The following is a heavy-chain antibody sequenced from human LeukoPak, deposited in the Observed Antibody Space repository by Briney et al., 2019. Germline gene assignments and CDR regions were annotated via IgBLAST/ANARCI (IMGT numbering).Heavy chain of an antibody. CDR3: ATGSHGGGDF. J-gene: IGHJ4*02. V-gene: IGHV1-69*13. D-gene: IGHD3-16*01. CDR1: GVNFGSYD. CDR2: IIPVFGSP. Sequence: ASVKVSCKTSGVNFGSYDILWVRQAPGQGLEWLGAIIPVFGSPNYAQKFQDRLTIIADESASTVYMELSSLTSNDTAVFYCATGSHGGGDFWGQGTLVTVSS.